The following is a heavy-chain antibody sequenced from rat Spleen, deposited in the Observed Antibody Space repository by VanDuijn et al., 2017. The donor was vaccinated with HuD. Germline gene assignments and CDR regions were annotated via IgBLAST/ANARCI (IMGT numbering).Heavy chain of an antibody. D-gene: IGHD1-9*01. CDR3: ARRHYGYTDYFDY. CDR2: ISTGGGNT. CDR1: GFTFSDYY. Sequence: EVQLVESGGGLVQPGRSLKLSCAASGFTFSDYYMAWVRQAPTKGLEWVASISTGGGNTYYRDSVKGRFTISRDNVKSTLSLQMDSLRSEDTATYYCARRHYGYTDYFDYWGQGVMVTVSS. V-gene: IGHV5-25*01. J-gene: IGHJ2*01.